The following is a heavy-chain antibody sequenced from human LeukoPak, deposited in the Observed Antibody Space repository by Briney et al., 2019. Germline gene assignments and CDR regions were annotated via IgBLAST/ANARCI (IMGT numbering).Heavy chain of an antibody. CDR1: GFTFSSYW. J-gene: IGHJ4*02. Sequence: GGSLRLPCAASGFTFSSYWMNWVRQAPGKGLVWVSRIASDGSSTTYADSVKGRFSISRDNAKNTLYLQMNSLRVEDTAVYYCARGRPHGNDYWGQGTLVTVSS. V-gene: IGHV3-74*01. D-gene: IGHD4-23*01. CDR3: ARGRPHGNDY. CDR2: IASDGSST.